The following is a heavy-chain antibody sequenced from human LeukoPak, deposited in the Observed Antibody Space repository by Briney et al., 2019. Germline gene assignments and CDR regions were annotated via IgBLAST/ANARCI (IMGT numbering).Heavy chain of an antibody. J-gene: IGHJ4*02. CDR1: GFTFSSYA. V-gene: IGHV3-23*01. D-gene: IGHD6-13*01. CDR3: AKDKRAAAGTTGDY. CDR2: ISGSGGST. Sequence: GGSLRLSCAASGFTFSSYAMSRVRQAPGKGLEWVSAISGSGGSTYYADSVKGRFTISRDNSKNTLYLQMNSLRAEDTAVYYCAKDKRAAAGTTGDYWGQGTLVTVSS.